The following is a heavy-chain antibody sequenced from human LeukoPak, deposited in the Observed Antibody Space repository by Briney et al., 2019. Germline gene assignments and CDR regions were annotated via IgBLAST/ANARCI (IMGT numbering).Heavy chain of an antibody. CDR2: INSNGGNT. CDR1: GXSFSTYP. Sequence: GGSLRLSCAASGXSFSTYPMHWVRRAPGKGLEFVSSINSNGGNTYYANSVKGRFTISRDNSKNTLYLQMGSLRAEDMAIYYCAREVYGMDVWGRGTTVTVPS. CDR3: AREVYGMDV. V-gene: IGHV3-64*01. J-gene: IGHJ6*02.